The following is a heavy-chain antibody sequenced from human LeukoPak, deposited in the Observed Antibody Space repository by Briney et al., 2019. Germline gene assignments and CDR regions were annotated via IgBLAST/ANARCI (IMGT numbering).Heavy chain of an antibody. Sequence: GGSLRLSCAASGFTFSSYGMHWVRQAPGKGLEWVAVIWYDGSNKYYTDSVKGRFTISRDNSKNTLYLQMNSLRAEDTAVYYCARGRGYSYGYGVFWYFDLWGRGTLVTVSS. V-gene: IGHV3-33*01. CDR3: ARGRGYSYGYGVFWYFDL. CDR2: IWYDGSNK. J-gene: IGHJ2*01. CDR1: GFTFSSYG. D-gene: IGHD5-18*01.